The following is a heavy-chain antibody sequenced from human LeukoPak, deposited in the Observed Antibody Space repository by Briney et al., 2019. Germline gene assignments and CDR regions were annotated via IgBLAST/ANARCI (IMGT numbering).Heavy chain of an antibody. CDR2: INHSGST. CDR3: ARHGVLLWFGELFSRSYNWFDP. V-gene: IGHV4-34*01. Sequence: SETLSLTCAVYGGSFSGYYWSWIRQPPGKGLEWIGEINHSGSTNYNPSLKSRVPISVDTSKNQFSLKLSSVTAADTAVYYCARHGVLLWFGELFSRSYNWFDPWGQGTLVTVSS. J-gene: IGHJ5*02. D-gene: IGHD3-10*01. CDR1: GGSFSGYY.